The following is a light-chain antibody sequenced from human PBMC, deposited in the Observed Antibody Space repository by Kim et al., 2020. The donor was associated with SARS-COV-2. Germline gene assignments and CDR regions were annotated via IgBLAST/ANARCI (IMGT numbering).Light chain of an antibody. CDR3: QQYGSSPRT. V-gene: IGKV3-20*01. Sequence: LYPGERATLSCRASQSVSRSYLDWCQQKPGQAPRLLIHGASSRATGIPDRFSGSGSGTDFSLTISRLEPEDFAVYYCQQYGSSPRTFGQGTKLEI. CDR2: GAS. J-gene: IGKJ2*01. CDR1: QSVSRSY.